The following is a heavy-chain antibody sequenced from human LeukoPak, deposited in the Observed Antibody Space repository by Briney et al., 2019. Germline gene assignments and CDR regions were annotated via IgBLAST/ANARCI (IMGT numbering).Heavy chain of an antibody. V-gene: IGHV3-13*01. Sequence: GGSLRLSCAASGFTFSSYDMHWVRQATGKGLEWVSAIGTAGDTYYPGSVKGRFTISRENAKNSLYLQMNSLRAGDTAVYYCARAPGYYGGFDYWGQGTLVTVSS. D-gene: IGHD3-9*01. CDR3: ARAPGYYGGFDY. CDR2: IGTAGDT. CDR1: GFTFSSYD. J-gene: IGHJ4*02.